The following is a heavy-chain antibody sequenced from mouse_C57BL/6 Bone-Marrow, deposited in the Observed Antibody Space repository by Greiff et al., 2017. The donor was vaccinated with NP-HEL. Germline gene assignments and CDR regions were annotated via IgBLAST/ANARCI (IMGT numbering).Heavy chain of an antibody. J-gene: IGHJ2*01. CDR3: ARLLGPYYFDY. CDR1: GFTFSSYA. V-gene: IGHV5-4*03. CDR2: ISDGGSYT. Sequence: EVKLMESGGGLVKPGGSLKLSCAASGFTFSSYAMSWVRQTPEKRLEWVATISDGGSYTSYPDNVKGRFTISRDNAKNNLYLQMSHLKSEDTAMYYCARLLGPYYFDYWGQGTTLTVSS. D-gene: IGHD4-1*01.